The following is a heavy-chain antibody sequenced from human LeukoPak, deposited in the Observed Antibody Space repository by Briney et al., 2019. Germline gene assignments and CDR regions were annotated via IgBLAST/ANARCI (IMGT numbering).Heavy chain of an antibody. J-gene: IGHJ4*02. CDR2: INHSGST. CDR1: GGSFSGYY. V-gene: IGHV4-34*01. CDR3: ARDTPFLAAAGTTPFDY. Sequence: PSETLSLTCAVYGGSFSGYYWSWIRQPPGKGLEWIGEINHSGSTNYNPSLKSRVTISVDTSKNQFSLKLSSVTAADTAVYYCARDTPFLAAAGTTPFDYWGQGTLVTVSS. D-gene: IGHD6-13*01.